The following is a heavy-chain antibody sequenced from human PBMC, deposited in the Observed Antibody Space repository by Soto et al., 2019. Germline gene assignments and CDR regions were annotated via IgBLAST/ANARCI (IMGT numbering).Heavy chain of an antibody. J-gene: IGHJ6*02. V-gene: IGHV3-21*01. CDR2: ISGSTSYI. CDR3: ATVLPMYYYGSGSPTSYGMDV. D-gene: IGHD3-10*01. Sequence: GGSLRLSCAASGFTFSSYSINWVRQAPGKGLEWVSFISGSTSYIYYADAVKGRFTISRDNAKNSLYLQMNSLRAEDTAVYYCATVLPMYYYGSGSPTSYGMDVWGQGTTVTVSS. CDR1: GFTFSSYS.